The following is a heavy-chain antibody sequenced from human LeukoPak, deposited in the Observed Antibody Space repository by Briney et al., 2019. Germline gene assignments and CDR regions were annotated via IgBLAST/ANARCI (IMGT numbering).Heavy chain of an antibody. CDR2: IYYSGST. D-gene: IGHD2-2*01. V-gene: IGHV4-59*08. CDR1: GGSISSYY. CDR3: ARHGALGYCSSTSCPNWFDP. J-gene: IGHJ5*02. Sequence: SETLSLTCTVSGGSISSYYWSWIRQPPGKGLEWIGYIYYSGSTNYNPSLKSRVTISVDTSKNQFSLKLSPVTAADTAVYYCARHGALGYCSSTSCPNWFDPWGQGTLVTVSS.